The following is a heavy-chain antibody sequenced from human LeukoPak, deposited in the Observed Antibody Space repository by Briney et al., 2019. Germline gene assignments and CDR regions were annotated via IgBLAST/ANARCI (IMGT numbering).Heavy chain of an antibody. D-gene: IGHD3-22*01. V-gene: IGHV1-2*02. Sequence: EASVKVSCKASGYTFTGYYMHWVRQAPGQGLEWMGWINPNSGGTNYAQKFQGRVTMTRDTSTSTAYMELSRLRSDDTAVYYCARDYYDSSGYYYDDYWGQGTLVTVSS. CDR3: ARDYYDSSGYYYDDY. J-gene: IGHJ4*02. CDR1: GYTFTGYY. CDR2: INPNSGGT.